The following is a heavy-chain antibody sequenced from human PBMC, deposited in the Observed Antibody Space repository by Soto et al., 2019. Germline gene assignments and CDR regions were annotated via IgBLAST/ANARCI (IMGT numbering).Heavy chain of an antibody. Sequence: PSETLSLTCAVSGASITDNNWWSWVRQVPGKGLEWIAEIFHDGSTNYNPSLGSRVTISVDKSMNQFSLKLTSVTAADTAVYYCASKGDYDRYYYYSMDVWGKAPTVTVSS. J-gene: IGHJ6*03. V-gene: IGHV4-4*02. CDR2: IFHDGST. CDR1: GASITDNNW. D-gene: IGHD4-17*01. CDR3: ASKGDYDRYYYYSMDV.